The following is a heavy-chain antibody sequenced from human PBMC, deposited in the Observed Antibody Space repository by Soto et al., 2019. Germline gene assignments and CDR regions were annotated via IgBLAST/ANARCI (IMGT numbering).Heavy chain of an antibody. Sequence: GGSLRLSCAASGFTFSSYWMSWVRQAPGKGLEWVANIKQDGSEKYYVDSVKGRFTISRDNAKNSLYLQMNSLRAEDTAVYYCASPLVVVAASSVFYWGQGTLVTVSS. D-gene: IGHD2-15*01. J-gene: IGHJ4*02. V-gene: IGHV3-7*01. CDR2: IKQDGSEK. CDR1: GFTFSSYW. CDR3: ASPLVVVAASSVFY.